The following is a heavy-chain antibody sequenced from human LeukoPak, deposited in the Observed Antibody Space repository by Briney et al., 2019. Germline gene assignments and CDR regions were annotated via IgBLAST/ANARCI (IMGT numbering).Heavy chain of an antibody. CDR1: GGSISSDH. J-gene: IGHJ3*02. V-gene: IGHV4-59*01. Sequence: SETLSLTCTVSGGSISSDHWNWIRQPPGKGLEWIGCTFYSGRTYYNPSLKSRVTISVDLSKGQFSLRLTSVTAADTAVYYCARKNDFEIWGQGTLVTVFS. CDR3: ARKNDFEI. CDR2: TFYSGRT. D-gene: IGHD2/OR15-2a*01.